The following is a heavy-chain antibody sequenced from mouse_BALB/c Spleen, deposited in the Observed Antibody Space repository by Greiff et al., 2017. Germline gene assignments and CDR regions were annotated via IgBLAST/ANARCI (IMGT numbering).Heavy chain of an antibody. CDR1: GFTFSDYY. D-gene: IGHD1-1*01. J-gene: IGHJ2*01. CDR3: ARDRRGTTGY. V-gene: IGHV5-4*02. Sequence: EVLLVESGGGLVKPGGSLKLSCAASGFTFSDYYMYWVRQTPEKRLEWVATISDGGSYTYYPDSVKGRFTISRDNAKNNLYLQMSSLKSEDTAMYYCARDRRGTTGYGGQGTTLTVSS. CDR2: ISDGGSYT.